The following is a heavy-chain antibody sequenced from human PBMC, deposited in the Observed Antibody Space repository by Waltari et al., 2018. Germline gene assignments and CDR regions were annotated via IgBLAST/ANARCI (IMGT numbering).Heavy chain of an antibody. Sequence: QVQLVQSGAEVKKPGASVKVSCTASGFTFIGYYMHWVRQAPGQGLEWMGWINPNSGGTKYAQKFQGRVTMTRDTSISTAYLELTRLRSDDTAVYYCSREPPRAYGMDVWGQGTTVTVSS. CDR2: INPNSGGT. CDR3: SREPPRAYGMDV. CDR1: GFTFIGYY. J-gene: IGHJ6*02. V-gene: IGHV1-2*02.